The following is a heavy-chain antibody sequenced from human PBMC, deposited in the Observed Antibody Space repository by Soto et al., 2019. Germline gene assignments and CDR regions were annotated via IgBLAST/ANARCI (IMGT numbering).Heavy chain of an antibody. J-gene: IGHJ4*02. D-gene: IGHD2-15*01. CDR2: ISHTGRT. V-gene: IGHV4-38-2*02. CDR3: ARDPANLALAVAYFDS. Sequence: PSETLSLTCRVSGSSITNSFYWGWIRQSPEKGLEWIGSISHTGRTSYNPSLKSRVSISVVTSKNQFSLTLTSVTAADTAVYYCARDPANLALAVAYFDSWGQGTLVTVS. CDR1: GSSITNSFY.